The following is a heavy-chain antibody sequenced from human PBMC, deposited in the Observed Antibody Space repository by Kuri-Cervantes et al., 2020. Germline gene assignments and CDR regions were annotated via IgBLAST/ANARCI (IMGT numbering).Heavy chain of an antibody. CDR1: GGSISSSSYY. V-gene: IGHV4-39*01. D-gene: IGHD3-3*01. CDR2: IYYSGST. CDR3: ARPGGGFFWSAYYGDGMDV. Sequence: ESLKISCTVSGGSISSSSYYWGWIRQPPGKGLEWIGSIYYSGSTYYNPSLKSRVTISVDTSKNQFSLKLSSVTAADTAVYYCARPGGGFFWSAYYGDGMDVWGQGTTVTVSS. J-gene: IGHJ6*02.